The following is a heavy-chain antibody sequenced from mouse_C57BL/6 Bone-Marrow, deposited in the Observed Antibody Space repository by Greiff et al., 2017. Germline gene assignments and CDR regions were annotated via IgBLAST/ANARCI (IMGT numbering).Heavy chain of an antibody. D-gene: IGHD1-1*01. CDR2: IHPNSGST. CDR1: GYTFTSYW. J-gene: IGHJ1*03. V-gene: IGHV1-64*01. CDR3: ARLLQYWYFDV. Sequence: QVQLQQPGAELVKPGASVKLSCKASGYTFTSYWMHWVKQRPGQGLEWIGMIHPNSGSTNYNEKFKSKATLTVDKSSRTAYMQLSSLTSEDSAVYYCARLLQYWYFDVWGTGTTVTVSS.